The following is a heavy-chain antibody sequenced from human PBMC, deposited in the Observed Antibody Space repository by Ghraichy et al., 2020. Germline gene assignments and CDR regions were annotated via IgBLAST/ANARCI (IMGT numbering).Heavy chain of an antibody. Sequence: GGSLRLSCAASGFTFSSYSMNWVRQAPGKGLEWVSSISSSGRYIYYADSMKGRFTISRDNARNSLFLQMNSLRAEDTAVYYCAKSIAADYDWFDPWGQGTLVTVSS. CDR2: ISSSGRYI. V-gene: IGHV3-21*01. J-gene: IGHJ5*02. D-gene: IGHD6-13*01. CDR1: GFTFSSYS. CDR3: AKSIAADYDWFDP.